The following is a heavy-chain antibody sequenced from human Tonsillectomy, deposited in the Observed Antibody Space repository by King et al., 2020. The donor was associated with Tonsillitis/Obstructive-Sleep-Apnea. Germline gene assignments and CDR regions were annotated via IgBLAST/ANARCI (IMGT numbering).Heavy chain of an antibody. CDR3: AKWSGTYYGPGAFHI. Sequence: VQLVESGGGVVQPGRSLRLSCAASGFTFNKYGMNWVRQAPGKGLEWVSLISYDGSDKDYADSVAGRFTISRDNSKNMVYLEMSSLRPEDTAVYYCAKWSGTYYGPGAFHIWGQGTRVTVSS. CDR2: ISYDGSDK. CDR1: GFTFNKYG. V-gene: IGHV3-30*18. J-gene: IGHJ3*02. D-gene: IGHD1-26*01.